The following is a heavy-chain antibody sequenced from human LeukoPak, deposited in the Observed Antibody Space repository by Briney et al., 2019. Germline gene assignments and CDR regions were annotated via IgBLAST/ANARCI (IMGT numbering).Heavy chain of an antibody. D-gene: IGHD1-1*01. CDR1: GFTFSSYA. Sequence: GTSLRLSCAASGFTFSSYAIHWVRQAPGKGLEWVAVISYDGSNKYYADSVKGRFTISRDNAKNSLYLQMNSLRAEDTAVYYCARAERHYYYMDVWGKGTTVTVSS. V-gene: IGHV3-30*04. CDR3: ARAERHYYYMDV. J-gene: IGHJ6*03. CDR2: ISYDGSNK.